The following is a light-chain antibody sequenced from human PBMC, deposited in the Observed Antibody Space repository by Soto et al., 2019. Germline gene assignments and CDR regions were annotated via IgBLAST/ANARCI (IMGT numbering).Light chain of an antibody. CDR3: QQRNNWPPVT. V-gene: IGKV3-11*01. J-gene: IGKJ5*01. Sequence: EIVLTQSPATLSLSPGERATLSCRASPSVTNYLAWYQQKPGQPPRLLIYGAFNRAAGIPARFSGSGSGTDFTLTISSLEPDDSAVYACQQRNNWPPVTFGQGTRLEIK. CDR2: GAF. CDR1: PSVTNY.